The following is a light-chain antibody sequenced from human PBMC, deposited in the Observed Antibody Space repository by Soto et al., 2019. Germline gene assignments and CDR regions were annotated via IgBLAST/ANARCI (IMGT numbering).Light chain of an antibody. J-gene: IGKJ1*01. V-gene: IGKV1-39*01. CDR1: QSISNH. CDR2: AAS. Sequence: DIQMTQSPSSLSASVEDRVIITCRASQSISNHLNWYQQKPGKAPKLLIFAASSLQSGVSSRFSGSGSGTDFTLTISSLEPDDFATYYCQQYNSYSRTFGQGTKVDIK. CDR3: QQYNSYSRT.